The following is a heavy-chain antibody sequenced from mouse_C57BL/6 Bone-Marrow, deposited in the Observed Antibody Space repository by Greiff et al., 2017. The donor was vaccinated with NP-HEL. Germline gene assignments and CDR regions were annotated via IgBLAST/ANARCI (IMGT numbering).Heavy chain of an antibody. CDR2: IYPRSGNT. CDR1: GYTFTSYG. CDR3: ARYNYGSSFDY. D-gene: IGHD1-1*01. V-gene: IGHV1-81*01. J-gene: IGHJ2*01. Sequence: VQLQESGAELARPGASVKLSCKASGYTFTSYGISWVKQRTGQGLEWIGEIYPRSGNTYYNEKFKGKATLTADKSSSTAYMELRSLTSEDAAVYFCARYNYGSSFDYWGQGTTLTVSS.